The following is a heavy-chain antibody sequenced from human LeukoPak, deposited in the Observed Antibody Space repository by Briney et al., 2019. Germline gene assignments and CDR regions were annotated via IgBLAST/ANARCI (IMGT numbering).Heavy chain of an antibody. J-gene: IGHJ3*02. D-gene: IGHD6-13*01. CDR3: ARKIAAAPDAFDI. V-gene: IGHV1-69*13. CDR2: IIPIFGTA. Sequence: GASVTVSCKASGGTFSNYAISWVRQAPGQGLEWMGGIIPIFGTANYAQKFQGRVTITADESTSTAYMELSSLRSEDTAVYYCARKIAAAPDAFDIWGQGTMVTVSS. CDR1: GGTFSNYA.